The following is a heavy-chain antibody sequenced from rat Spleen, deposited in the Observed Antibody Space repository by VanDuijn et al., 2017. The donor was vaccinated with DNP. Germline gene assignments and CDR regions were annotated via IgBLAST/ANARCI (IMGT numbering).Heavy chain of an antibody. J-gene: IGHJ3*01. CDR3: ATGILRIVGWFTY. Sequence: EVQLVESGGGLVQPGRSMKLSCAASGFTFSDYYMAWVRQAPTKGLEWVSSISSGGGNTFYRDSVKGRFTISRDNAKNTLYLQMDSLRSEETATYYCATGILRIVGWFTYWGQGTLVTVSS. CDR1: GFTFSDYY. CDR2: ISSGGGNT. D-gene: IGHD1-6*01. V-gene: IGHV5S11*01.